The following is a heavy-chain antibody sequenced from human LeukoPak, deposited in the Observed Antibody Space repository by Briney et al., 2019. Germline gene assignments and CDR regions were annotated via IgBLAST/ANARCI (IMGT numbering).Heavy chain of an antibody. CDR3: AKLRVPRYYDFWSGYYSATEAEYYYYMDV. V-gene: IGHV3-30-3*02. D-gene: IGHD3-3*01. Sequence: GRSLRLSCAASGFTFSSYAMHWVRQAPGKGLEWVAVISYDGSNKYYADSVKGRFTISRDNSKNTLYLQMNSLRAEDTAVYYCAKLRVPRYYDFWSGYYSATEAEYYYYMDVWGKGTTVTVSS. CDR2: ISYDGSNK. CDR1: GFTFSSYA. J-gene: IGHJ6*03.